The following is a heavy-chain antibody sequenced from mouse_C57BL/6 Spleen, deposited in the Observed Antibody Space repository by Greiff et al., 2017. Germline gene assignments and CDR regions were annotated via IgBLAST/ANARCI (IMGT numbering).Heavy chain of an antibody. CDR1: GFNFKDDY. J-gene: IGHJ2*01. CDR2: IDPENGDT. D-gene: IGHD2-2*01. V-gene: IGHV14-4*01. CDR3: THGYDEDY. Sequence: VQLKQSGAELVRPGASVKLSCTASGFNFKDDYMHWVKQRPEQGLEWIGWIDPENGDTEYASKFQGKATITVDTSSNTAYLQLSSLTAEDTAVYYCTHGYDEDYWGQGTTLTVSS.